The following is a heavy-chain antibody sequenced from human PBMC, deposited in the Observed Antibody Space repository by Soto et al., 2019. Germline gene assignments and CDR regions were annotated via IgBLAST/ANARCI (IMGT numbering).Heavy chain of an antibody. Sequence: QVQLVQSGAEVKKPGSSVKVSCKASGGTFSSYTISWVRQAPGQGLEWMGRIVLILGITNYAQKFQGRVTITADKSTSTVYMELSRLRSEDTAVYYCASGSSTVTNWFDPWGQGTLVTVSS. J-gene: IGHJ5*02. CDR3: ASGSSTVTNWFDP. CDR2: IVLILGIT. V-gene: IGHV1-69*02. D-gene: IGHD4-17*01. CDR1: GGTFSSYT.